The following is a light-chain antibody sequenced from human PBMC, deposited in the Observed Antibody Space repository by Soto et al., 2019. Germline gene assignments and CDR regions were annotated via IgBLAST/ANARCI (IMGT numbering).Light chain of an antibody. CDR2: EGS. CDR1: SSDVGSSNL. Sequence: QSVLTQPASVSASPGQSITISCTGTSSDVGSSNLVSWYQHHPGKAPKLIIYEGSRRPSGVSGRFSGSKSGNTASLTISGLQADDEADYYCCSFVRSITLHAFGPGTKVTVL. V-gene: IGLV2-23*01. J-gene: IGLJ1*01. CDR3: CSFVRSITLHA.